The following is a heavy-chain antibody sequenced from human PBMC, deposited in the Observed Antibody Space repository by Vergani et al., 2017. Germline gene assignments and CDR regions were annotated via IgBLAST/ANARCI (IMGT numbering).Heavy chain of an antibody. D-gene: IGHD3-10*01. CDR1: GYTFTSYG. J-gene: IGHJ5*02. CDR2: ISAYNGNT. Sequence: QVQLVQSGAEVKKPGASVKVSCKASGYTFTSYGISWLRQAPGQGLEWMGWISAYNGNTNYAQKLQGRVTMTTDTSTSTAYMELRSLRSDDTAVYYCARDTEPGVWFGELSNWFDPWGQGTLVTVSS. V-gene: IGHV1-18*01. CDR3: ARDTEPGVWFGELSNWFDP.